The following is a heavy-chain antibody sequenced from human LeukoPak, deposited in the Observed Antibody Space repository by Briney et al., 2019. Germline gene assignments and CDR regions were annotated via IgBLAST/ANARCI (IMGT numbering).Heavy chain of an antibody. Sequence: GGSLRLSCAASGFTFSSYGMHWVRQAPGKGLEGVAFIQYDGSNKYYTDSVKGGFTISRDNSKNTMYLQMNSLRPEDTAVYYCAKITIFAVGIDYWGQGTLVTVSS. CDR1: GFTFSSYG. V-gene: IGHV3-30*02. CDR2: IQYDGSNK. CDR3: AKITIFAVGIDY. J-gene: IGHJ4*02. D-gene: IGHD3-3*01.